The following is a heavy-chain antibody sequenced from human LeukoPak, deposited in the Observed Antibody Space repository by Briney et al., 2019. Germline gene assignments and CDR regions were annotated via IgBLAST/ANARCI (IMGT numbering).Heavy chain of an antibody. CDR2: ISSSSSYI. Sequence: GGSLRLSCAASGFTFSTYSMNWVRQAPGKGLEWVSSISSSSSYIYYADSLKGRFTISRDNAKNSLYVQMNSLRAEDTAVYYCARVARGNSGAFDIWGQGTMVTVSS. CDR1: GFTFSTYS. CDR3: ARVARGNSGAFDI. D-gene: IGHD4-23*01. J-gene: IGHJ3*02. V-gene: IGHV3-21*01.